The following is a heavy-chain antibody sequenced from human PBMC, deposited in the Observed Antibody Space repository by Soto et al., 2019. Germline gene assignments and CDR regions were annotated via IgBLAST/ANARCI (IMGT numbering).Heavy chain of an antibody. Sequence: ASVKVSCKVSGYTLTELSMHWVRQAPGKGLEWMGGFDADDGDTIYAQKLQGRVTMTTDTSTSTAYMELRSLRSDDTAVYYCARAPIYGDYGLDPWGQGTLVTVSS. V-gene: IGHV1-24*01. D-gene: IGHD4-17*01. CDR2: FDADDGDT. CDR3: ARAPIYGDYGLDP. J-gene: IGHJ5*02. CDR1: GYTLTELS.